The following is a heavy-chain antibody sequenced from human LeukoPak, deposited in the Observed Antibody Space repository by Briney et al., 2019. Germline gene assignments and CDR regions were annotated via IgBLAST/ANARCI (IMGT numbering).Heavy chain of an antibody. Sequence: ASVKVSCNASGYTFTTFGITWVRQAPGQGLEWMGWINTYNGNTNYAQNLRGRVTMTTDTSTSTAYMELRSLTSDDTAVYYCARLGSDCGGGNCYWGQGTLVTVSS. CDR3: ARLGSDCGGGNCY. D-gene: IGHD2-15*01. V-gene: IGHV1-18*01. CDR1: GYTFTTFG. J-gene: IGHJ4*02. CDR2: INTYNGNT.